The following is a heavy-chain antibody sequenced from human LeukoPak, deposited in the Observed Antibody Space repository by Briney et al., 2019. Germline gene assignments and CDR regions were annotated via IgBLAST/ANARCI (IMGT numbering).Heavy chain of an antibody. V-gene: IGHV3-74*01. D-gene: IGHD3-16*02. CDR3: AKGSSGSYRSDFDY. CDR2: ITNDGSST. J-gene: IGHJ4*02. Sequence: GGSLRLSCAASGLTFSSHWMHWVRQAPGKGLVWVSRITNDGSSTTYADSVKGRFTISRDNSKDTLYLQMNSLRAEDTAVYYCAKGSSGSYRSDFDYWGQGTLVTVSS. CDR1: GLTFSSHW.